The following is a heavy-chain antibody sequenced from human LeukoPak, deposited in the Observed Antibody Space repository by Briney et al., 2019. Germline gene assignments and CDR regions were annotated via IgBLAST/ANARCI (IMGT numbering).Heavy chain of an antibody. V-gene: IGHV4-34*01. CDR2: INHSGST. CDR3: ARGPYYYDSSGYNWALDY. J-gene: IGHJ4*02. Sequence: PSETLSLTCAVYGGSFSGYYWSWIRQPPGKGLEWMGEINHSGSTNYNPSLKSRVTISVDTSKNQFSLKLSSVTAADTAVYYCARGPYYYDSSGYNWALDYWGQGTLVTVSS. D-gene: IGHD3-22*01. CDR1: GGSFSGYY.